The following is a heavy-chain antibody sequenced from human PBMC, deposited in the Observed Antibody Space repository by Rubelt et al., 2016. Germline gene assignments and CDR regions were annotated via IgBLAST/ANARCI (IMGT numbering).Heavy chain of an antibody. V-gene: IGHV3-48*01. D-gene: IGHD5-24*01. CDR3: ARPAVETDSDVFDY. J-gene: IGHJ4*02. Sequence: GGLVQPGGSLRLSCAASGFAFSGYTMNWVRQAPGKGLEWISYISVSSTTIYYADSVKGRFTISRDNAKSTVYLEMNSLRAEDTAVYYCARPAVETDSDVFDYWGQGTLVTVSS. CDR2: ISVSSTTI. CDR1: GFAFSGYT.